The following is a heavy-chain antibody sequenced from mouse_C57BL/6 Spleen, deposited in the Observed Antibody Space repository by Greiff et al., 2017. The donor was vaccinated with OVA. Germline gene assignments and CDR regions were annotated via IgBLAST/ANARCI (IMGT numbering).Heavy chain of an antibody. CDR3: ARRRLAPAHYYGSSYEYFDV. CDR2: IYWDDDK. Sequence: QVTLKVSGPGILQSSQTLSLTCSFSGFSLSTSGMGVSWIRQPSGKGLEWLAHIYWDDDKRYNPSLKSRLTISKDTSRNQVFLKITSVDTADTATYYCARRRLAPAHYYGSSYEYFDVWGTGTTVTVSS. D-gene: IGHD1-1*01. J-gene: IGHJ1*03. CDR1: GFSLSTSGMG. V-gene: IGHV8-12*01.